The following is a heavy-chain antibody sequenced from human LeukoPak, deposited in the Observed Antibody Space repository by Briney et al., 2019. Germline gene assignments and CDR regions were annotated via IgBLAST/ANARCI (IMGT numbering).Heavy chain of an antibody. Sequence: PGGSLRLSCAASGFTFSSYWMSWVRQAPGKGPEWVANIKQDGSEKHYVDSVKGRFTISRDNAKNSLYLQMNSLRAEDTALYYCAKEGYYDSSGYRYYYGMDVWGQGTRSPSP. CDR2: IKQDGSEK. CDR3: AKEGYYDSSGYRYYYGMDV. D-gene: IGHD3-22*01. CDR1: GFTFSSYW. V-gene: IGHV3-7*03. J-gene: IGHJ6*02.